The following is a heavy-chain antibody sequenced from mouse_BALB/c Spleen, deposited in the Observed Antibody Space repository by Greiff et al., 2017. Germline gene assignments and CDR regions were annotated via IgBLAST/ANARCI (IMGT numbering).Heavy chain of an antibody. Sequence: EVHLVESGGGLVQPGGSRKLSCAASGFTFSSFGMHWVRQAQEKGLEWVAYISSGSSTIYYADTVKGRFTISRDNPKNTLFLQMTSLRSEDTAMYYCARSAYYGYDDYWGQGTTLTVSS. CDR2: ISSGSSTI. J-gene: IGHJ2*01. V-gene: IGHV5-17*02. CDR3: ARSAYYGYDDY. D-gene: IGHD2-9*01. CDR1: GFTFSSFG.